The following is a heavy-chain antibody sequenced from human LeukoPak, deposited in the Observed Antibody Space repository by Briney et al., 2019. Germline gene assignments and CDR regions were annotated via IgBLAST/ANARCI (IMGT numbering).Heavy chain of an antibody. CDR1: GFTFSNAW. CDR3: AREDQTG. Sequence: PGGSLRLSCAASGFTFSNAWMSWVRQAPGKGLEWVSSISSSSSYIYYADSVKGRFTISRDNAKNSLYLQMNSLRAEDTAVYYCAREDQTGWGQGTLVTVSS. CDR2: ISSSSSYI. D-gene: IGHD3-9*01. V-gene: IGHV3-21*01. J-gene: IGHJ4*02.